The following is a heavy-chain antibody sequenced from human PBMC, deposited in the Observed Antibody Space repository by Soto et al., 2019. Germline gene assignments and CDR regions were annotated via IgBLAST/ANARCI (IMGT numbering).Heavy chain of an antibody. CDR2: IYSGGNT. D-gene: IGHD5-18*01. Sequence: EVQLVESGGGLIQPGGSLRLSCAASGFSVSSNYMSWVRQAPGKGLEWVSVIYSGGNTHYADSVKGRFTNSRDNSKNTLYLQMNSLRAEDTAVYYCARDSTRIPYYHYGMDVWGQGTTVTVSS. J-gene: IGHJ6*02. CDR3: ARDSTRIPYYHYGMDV. V-gene: IGHV3-53*01. CDR1: GFSVSSNY.